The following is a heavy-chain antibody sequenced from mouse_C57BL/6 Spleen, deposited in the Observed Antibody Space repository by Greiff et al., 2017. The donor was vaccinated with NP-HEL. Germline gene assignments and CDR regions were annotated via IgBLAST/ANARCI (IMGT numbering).Heavy chain of an antibody. D-gene: IGHD2-1*01. CDR1: GYTFTSYW. CDR3: ARHGNYWYFDV. Sequence: QVQLQQPGAELVRPGSSVKLSCKASGYTFTSYWMDWVKQRPGQGLEWIGNIYPSDSETHYNQKFKDKATLTVDKSSSTAYMQLSSLTSEDSAVYYCARHGNYWYFDVWGTVTTVTVSS. V-gene: IGHV1-61*01. CDR2: IYPSDSET. J-gene: IGHJ1*03.